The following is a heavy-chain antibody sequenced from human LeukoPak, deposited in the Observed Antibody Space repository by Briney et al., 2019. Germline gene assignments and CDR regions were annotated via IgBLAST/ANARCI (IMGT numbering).Heavy chain of an antibody. J-gene: IGHJ4*02. CDR1: EFIFSGYW. D-gene: IGHD3-3*01. CDR3: ARDGFVGAADY. CDR2: IKQDGSEK. V-gene: IGHV3-7*01. Sequence: GGSLRLSCAASEFIFSGYWMNWVRQAPGKGLEWVANIKQDGSEKQYVDSVRGRITISRDNAKNSLYLQMNSLRVEDTAVYYCARDGFVGAADYWGQGTPVTV.